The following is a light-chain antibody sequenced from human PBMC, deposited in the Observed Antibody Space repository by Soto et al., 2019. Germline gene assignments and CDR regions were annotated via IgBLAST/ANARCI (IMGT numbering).Light chain of an antibody. Sequence: EIVLTQSPATLSLSPGERATLSCRASQSVSSKLAWYQQKPGQAPRLLIYGASTRATGIPARFSGSGSGTEFTLTISSLQSEDFAVYYGQQYNNWPPVTFGGGTKVDIK. CDR3: QQYNNWPPVT. J-gene: IGKJ4*01. V-gene: IGKV3-15*01. CDR1: QSVSSK. CDR2: GAS.